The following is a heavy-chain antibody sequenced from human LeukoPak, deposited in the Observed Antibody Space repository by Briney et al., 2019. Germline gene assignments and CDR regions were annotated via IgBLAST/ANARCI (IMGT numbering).Heavy chain of an antibody. D-gene: IGHD6-6*01. CDR3: ARRSVPHWYFDL. J-gene: IGHJ2*01. CDR2: IYYSRTT. CDR1: GGSVSSGSDY. V-gene: IGHV4-61*01. Sequence: PSGTLSLTCTVSGGSVSSGSDYCSWIRQPPGKGLEWIGYIYYSRTTNYNPSLKSRVTISVDTSKNQFSLKLSSVTAADTAVYYCARRSVPHWYFDLWGRGTLVTVSS.